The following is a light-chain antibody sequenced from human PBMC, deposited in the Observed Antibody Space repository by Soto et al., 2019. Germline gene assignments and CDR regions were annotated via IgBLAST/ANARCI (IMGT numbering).Light chain of an antibody. Sequence: EIVLTQSPATLSLSPGERATLSCRAIQSVSSYLAWYQQKPGQAPRLLIYDASNRAPGIPSRFSGSGSCTDFTLTISSLEPENFAVYYCQQSINWPLTFGGGTEVEIK. V-gene: IGKV3-11*01. CDR1: QSVSSY. J-gene: IGKJ4*01. CDR3: QQSINWPLT. CDR2: DAS.